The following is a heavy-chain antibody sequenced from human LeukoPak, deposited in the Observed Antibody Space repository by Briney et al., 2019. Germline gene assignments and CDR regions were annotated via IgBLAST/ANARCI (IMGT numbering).Heavy chain of an antibody. CDR1: GFTVSSNY. D-gene: IGHD6-19*01. CDR3: ARAHSSGWYVDAFDI. Sequence: GGSRRLSCAASGFTVSSNYMSWVRQAPGKGLDWVSVIYSGGLTYYADSVKGRFTISRDNSKNTLYLQMNTLRAEDTAVYYCARAHSSGWYVDAFDIWGQGTMVTVSS. V-gene: IGHV3-66*01. J-gene: IGHJ3*02. CDR2: IYSGGLT.